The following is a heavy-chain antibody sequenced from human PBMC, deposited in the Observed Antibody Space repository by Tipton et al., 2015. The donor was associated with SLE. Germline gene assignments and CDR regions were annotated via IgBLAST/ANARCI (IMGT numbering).Heavy chain of an antibody. CDR3: ARGGSYGDARLFDY. Sequence: GSLRLSCAASGFTFSSYEMNWVRQAPGRGLEWVSRINSDGSSTSYADSVKGRFTISRENAKNSLYLQMNSLRAGDTAVYYCARGGSYGDARLFDYWGQGTLVTVSS. J-gene: IGHJ4*02. CDR1: GFTFSSYE. V-gene: IGHV3-74*01. CDR2: INSDGSST. D-gene: IGHD4-17*01.